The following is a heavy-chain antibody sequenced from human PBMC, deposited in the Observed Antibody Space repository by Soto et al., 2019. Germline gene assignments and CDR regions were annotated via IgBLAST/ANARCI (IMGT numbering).Heavy chain of an antibody. V-gene: IGHV1-69*13. Sequence: SVKVCCKASGGTFSSYAISWVRQAPGQGLEWMGGIIPIFGTANYAQKFQGRVTITADESTSTAYMELSSLRSEDTAVYYCARDSDILTGPPPHYYYYGMDVWGKGTTVSVST. CDR1: GGTFSSYA. D-gene: IGHD3-9*01. CDR2: IIPIFGTA. CDR3: ARDSDILTGPPPHYYYYGMDV. J-gene: IGHJ6*04.